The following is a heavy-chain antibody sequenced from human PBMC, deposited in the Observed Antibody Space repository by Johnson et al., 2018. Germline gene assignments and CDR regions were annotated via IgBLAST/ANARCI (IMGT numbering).Heavy chain of an antibody. CDR2: IYSGGST. CDR3: AKSQRGIAVLLATYVQD. D-gene: IGHD6-19*01. J-gene: IGHJ1*01. CDR1: GFSVSSNF. V-gene: IGHV3-66*01. Sequence: VQLVQSGGGLVQTGGSLRLSCAASGFSVSSNFIKWVRQAPGKGLEWVSVIYSGGSTYYADSVQGRFTISRDNSKNTLYLQMNSLRAEDTAVYYCAKSQRGIAVLLATYVQDWGQGTLVTVSS.